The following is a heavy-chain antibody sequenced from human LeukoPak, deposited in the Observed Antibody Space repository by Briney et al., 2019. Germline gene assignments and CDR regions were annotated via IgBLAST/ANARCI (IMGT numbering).Heavy chain of an antibody. V-gene: IGHV1-18*01. CDR1: GYTFTNYG. CDR2: ISAYNGNT. CDR3: ARDLGGAVVGIIPLFDY. J-gene: IGHJ4*02. D-gene: IGHD3-22*01. Sequence: SVTVSCKTCGYTFTNYGITWMRQAPGQGPEWMGWISAYNGNTNYAQKLQGRITMTTDTSTSTAYMELRSLRSDDTAVYCCARDLGGAVVGIIPLFDYWGQGTLVTVSS.